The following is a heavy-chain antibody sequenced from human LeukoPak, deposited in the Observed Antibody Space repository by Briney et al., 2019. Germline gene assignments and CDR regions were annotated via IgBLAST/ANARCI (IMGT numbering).Heavy chain of an antibody. Sequence: ASVKVSCKASGYTFTNYAIHWVRQAPGQRLEWMGWINAGNGNTKYSQKFQGRVTITRDTSASTAYMELSSLRSEDTAVYYCARGGDFWSGYPHWGPSMFYYYGMDVWGQGTTVTVSS. V-gene: IGHV1-3*01. D-gene: IGHD3-3*01. CDR1: GYTFTNYA. J-gene: IGHJ6*02. CDR3: ARGGDFWSGYPHWGPSMFYYYGMDV. CDR2: INAGNGNT.